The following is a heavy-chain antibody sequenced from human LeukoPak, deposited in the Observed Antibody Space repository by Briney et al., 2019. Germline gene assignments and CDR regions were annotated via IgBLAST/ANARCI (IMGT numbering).Heavy chain of an antibody. CDR2: IKQEGSER. CDR1: GFTFSTYW. V-gene: IGHV3-7*01. Sequence: GGSLRLSCSASGFTFSTYWMGWVRQAPGKGLEWVANIKQEGSERYYLDSVKGRFTIFRDNAKNSLFLQMNSLRAEDTAVYYCARDIFDYWGQGTLVTVSS. CDR3: ARDIFDY. J-gene: IGHJ4*02.